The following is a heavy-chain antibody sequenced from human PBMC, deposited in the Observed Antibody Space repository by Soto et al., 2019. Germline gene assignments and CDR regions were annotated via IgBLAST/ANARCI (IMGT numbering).Heavy chain of an antibody. CDR1: GFTVSSNY. Sequence: GGSLRLSCAASGFTVSSNYMSWVRQAPGKGLEWVSVIYRGGSTYYADSVKGRFTISRDNSKNTLYLQMNSLRAEDTAVYYCARDRTGPYYGMDVWGQGTTVTVSS. V-gene: IGHV3-53*01. CDR3: ARDRTGPYYGMDV. CDR2: IYRGGST. J-gene: IGHJ6*02.